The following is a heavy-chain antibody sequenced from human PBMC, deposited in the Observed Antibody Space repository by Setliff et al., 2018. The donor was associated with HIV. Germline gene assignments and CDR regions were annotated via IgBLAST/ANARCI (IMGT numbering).Heavy chain of an antibody. D-gene: IGHD3-3*01. CDR3: AKDYTPTFWEYNWFDL. V-gene: IGHV3-21*04. Sequence: GGSLRLSCAASGFTFSTSCMHWVRRAPGKGLEWISSISYRSSYIYYSDSVKGRFTISRDNSKNTMFLQMNNLRAEDTAFYYCAKDYTPTFWEYNWFDLWGQGTLVTVSS. CDR1: GFTFSTSC. J-gene: IGHJ5*02. CDR2: ISYRSSYI.